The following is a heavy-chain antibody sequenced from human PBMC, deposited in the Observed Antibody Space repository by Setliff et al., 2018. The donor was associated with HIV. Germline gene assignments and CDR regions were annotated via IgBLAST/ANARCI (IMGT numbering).Heavy chain of an antibody. CDR3: ARQSYYYYNMDV. D-gene: IGHD2-21*01. Sequence: SGESLTISCKGSGYSFASYWISWVRQMPGKGLEWMGRIDPTDSYINDSPPYQGHVTISVDKPISTVYLQWSSLKASDTAIYYCARQSYYYYNMDVWGQGTTVTVSS. J-gene: IGHJ6*02. CDR1: GYSFASYW. V-gene: IGHV5-10-1*01. CDR2: IDPTDSYI.